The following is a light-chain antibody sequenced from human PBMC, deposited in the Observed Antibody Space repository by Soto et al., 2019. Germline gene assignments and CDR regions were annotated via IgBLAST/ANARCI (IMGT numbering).Light chain of an antibody. CDR1: SSDVGGYNY. J-gene: IGLJ2*01. CDR3: SSYTSSSNVV. V-gene: IGLV2-14*01. CDR2: DVS. Sequence: QSALTQPASVSGSPGQSITISCTGTSSDVGGYNYVSWYQQHPGKAPKLMIYDVSNRPSGVSNRFSGSKSGNTASLTISGLQAADEADYYCSSYTSSSNVVFGGWTKLTV.